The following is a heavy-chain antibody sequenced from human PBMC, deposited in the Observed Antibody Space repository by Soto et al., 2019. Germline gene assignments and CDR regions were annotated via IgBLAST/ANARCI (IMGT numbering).Heavy chain of an antibody. J-gene: IGHJ4*02. D-gene: IGHD7-27*01. CDR3: ASAPGFNLFDS. CDR1: GGSISSSSYY. Sequence: ETLSLTCTVSGGSISSSSYYWGWIRQPPGKGLEWIGSIYYSGSTYYNPSLKSRVTISVDTSKNRFYLRLSSVTAADTAVYYCASAPGFNLFDSWGQGTLVTVSS. CDR2: IYYSGST. V-gene: IGHV4-39*01.